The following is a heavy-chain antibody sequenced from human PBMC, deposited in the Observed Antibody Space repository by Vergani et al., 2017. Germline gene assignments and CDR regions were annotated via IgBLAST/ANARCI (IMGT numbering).Heavy chain of an antibody. CDR1: GTSISGSSDY. CDR2: IFYTGTS. Sequence: QLQLQESGPGLLKPSETLSLTCSVSGTSISGSSDYWGWIRQPPGKGLEWIGSIFYTGTSYYNPSLESRATNSVDTSKNQFSLKLKSVTAADTAVYYCVRDSWRSDLRGVYWFDTWGQATLVSVSS. D-gene: IGHD3-10*01. J-gene: IGHJ5*02. V-gene: IGHV4-39*02. CDR3: VRDSWRSDLRGVYWFDT.